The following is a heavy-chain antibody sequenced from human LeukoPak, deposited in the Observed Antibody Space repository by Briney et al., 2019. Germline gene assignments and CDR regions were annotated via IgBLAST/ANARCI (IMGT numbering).Heavy chain of an antibody. V-gene: IGHV4-39*01. J-gene: IGHJ5*02. CDR1: GGSISSSDYY. CDR3: ARALGYCSGGSCTRGYNWFDP. Sequence: SETLSLTCTVSGGSISSSDYYWGWIRQPPGKGLEWIGSIYYGGSTYYNPSLKSRVTISVGTSMNQFSLKLSFVTTADTAVYYCARALGYCSGGSCTRGYNWFDPWGQGTLVTVPS. CDR2: IYYGGST. D-gene: IGHD2-15*01.